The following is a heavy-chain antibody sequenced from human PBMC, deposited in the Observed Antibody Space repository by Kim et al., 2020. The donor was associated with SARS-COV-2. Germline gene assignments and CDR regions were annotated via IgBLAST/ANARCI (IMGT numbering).Heavy chain of an antibody. D-gene: IGHD3-16*02. V-gene: IGHV4-34*01. J-gene: IGHJ6*02. CDR3: ARGAVSYYYYGMDV. Sequence: SETLSLTCAVYGGSFSGYYWSWIRQPPGKGLEWIGEINHSGSTNYNPSLKSRVTISVDTSKNQFSLKLSSVTAADTAVYYCARGAVSYYYYGMDVWGQGTTVTVSS. CDR1: GGSFSGYY. CDR2: INHSGST.